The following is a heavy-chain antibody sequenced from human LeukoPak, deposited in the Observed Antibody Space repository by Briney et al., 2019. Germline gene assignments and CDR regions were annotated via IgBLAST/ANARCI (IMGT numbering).Heavy chain of an antibody. D-gene: IGHD3-10*01. Sequence: GGSLRLSCAAAGLTFGEYTIHWGRQAPGKGLDWVSGISWNSDTINYADSVKGRFTISRDTAKNSLYLQMNSLRLEDTALYYCAKVGGLGSFYKSPYFAYWGQGTQVTVSS. CDR2: ISWNSDTI. CDR3: AKVGGLGSFYKSPYFAY. CDR1: GLTFGEYT. V-gene: IGHV3-9*01. J-gene: IGHJ4*02.